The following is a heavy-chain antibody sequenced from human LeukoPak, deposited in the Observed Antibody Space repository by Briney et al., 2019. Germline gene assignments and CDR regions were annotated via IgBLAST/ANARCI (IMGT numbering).Heavy chain of an antibody. CDR1: GFTFSSYA. Sequence: PGGSLRLSCAASGFTFSSYAMSWVRQAPGKGLEWVSVIYSGGSTYYADSVKGRFTISRHNSKNTLYLQMNSLRAEDTAVYYCARVSPLFDYWGQGTLVTVSS. V-gene: IGHV3-53*04. J-gene: IGHJ4*02. CDR3: ARVSPLFDY. CDR2: IYSGGST.